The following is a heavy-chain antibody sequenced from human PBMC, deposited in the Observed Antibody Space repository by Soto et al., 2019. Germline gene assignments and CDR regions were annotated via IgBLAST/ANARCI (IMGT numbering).Heavy chain of an antibody. Sequence: GGSLRLSCAASGFTFSSYGMHWVRQAPGKGLEWVAVISYDGSNKYYADSVKGRFTISRDNSKNTLYLHMNSLRAEDTAVYYCAKDYDPISGRYYRGFDYWGQGTLVTVSS. CDR3: AKDYDPISGRYYRGFDY. V-gene: IGHV3-30*18. CDR2: ISYDGSNK. CDR1: GFTFSSYG. D-gene: IGHD1-26*01. J-gene: IGHJ4*02.